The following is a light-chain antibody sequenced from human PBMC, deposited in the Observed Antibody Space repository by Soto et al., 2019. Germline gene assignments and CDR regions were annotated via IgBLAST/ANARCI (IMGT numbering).Light chain of an antibody. Sequence: DIPMTQSPSTLSASVGDRVTITCRASQSVGDWLAWYQQKPGRAPKLLIYDASNLESGVPSRFSGSGAGTEFTLAISGLQPDDFATYVCQQYNAYSPWSFGQGSKVEIK. CDR3: QQYNAYSPWS. J-gene: IGKJ1*01. CDR1: QSVGDW. CDR2: DAS. V-gene: IGKV1-5*01.